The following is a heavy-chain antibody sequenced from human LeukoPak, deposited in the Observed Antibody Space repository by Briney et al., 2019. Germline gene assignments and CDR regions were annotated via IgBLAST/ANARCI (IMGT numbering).Heavy chain of an antibody. CDR3: ARDGRPDILGIQAFDI. D-gene: IGHD3-9*01. CDR1: GFTFSDYY. CDR2: ISSSGSTI. Sequence: PGGSLRLSCAASGFTFSDYYMSWIRQAPGKGLEWVSYISSSGSTIYYADSVKGRFTISRDNAKDSLYLQMNSLRAEDTAVYYCARDGRPDILGIQAFDIWGQGTMVTVSS. J-gene: IGHJ3*02. V-gene: IGHV3-11*01.